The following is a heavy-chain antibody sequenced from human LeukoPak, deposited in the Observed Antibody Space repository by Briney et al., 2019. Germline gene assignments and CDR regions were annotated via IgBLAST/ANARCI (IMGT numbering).Heavy chain of an antibody. CDR1: GYSFTSYW. V-gene: IGHV5-51*01. J-gene: IGHJ6*02. Sequence: GESLKISCKGSGYSFTSYWIGWVRQMPGKGLEWMGIIYPGDSDTRYSPSFQGQVTISADKSISTAYPQWSSLKASDTAMYYCARVRFLEEYGMDVWGQGTTVTVSS. D-gene: IGHD3-3*01. CDR2: IYPGDSDT. CDR3: ARVRFLEEYGMDV.